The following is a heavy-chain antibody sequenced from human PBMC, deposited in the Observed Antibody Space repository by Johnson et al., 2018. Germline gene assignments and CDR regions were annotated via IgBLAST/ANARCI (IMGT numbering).Heavy chain of an antibody. CDR2: IFYSGNT. V-gene: IGHV4-59*01. D-gene: IGHD5-18*01. CDR1: DGSMSGYY. Sequence: QVQLQESGPGLVKPSETXSLTCTVSDGSMSGYYWTWIRQPPGKGLEWIGNIFYSGNTNYNPSLRGRVAISVDTSKNQFSLKLSSVTAADTAIYYCARYKRGYQSYYYGMEVWGQGTTVTVSS. J-gene: IGHJ6*02. CDR3: ARYKRGYQSYYYGMEV.